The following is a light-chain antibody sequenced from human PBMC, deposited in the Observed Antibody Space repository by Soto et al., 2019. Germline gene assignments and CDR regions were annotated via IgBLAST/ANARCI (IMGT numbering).Light chain of an antibody. V-gene: IGLV1-47*01. CDR2: RNN. J-gene: IGLJ2*01. Sequence: VLTQPPSASGTPGQRVTISCSGSSSSIGSNFVYWYQQLPGTAPKLLIYRNNQRPSGVPDRFSGSKSGTSASLAISGLRSEDEADYYCAAWDDSLSGRVFGGGTKLTVL. CDR3: AAWDDSLSGRV. CDR1: SSSIGSNF.